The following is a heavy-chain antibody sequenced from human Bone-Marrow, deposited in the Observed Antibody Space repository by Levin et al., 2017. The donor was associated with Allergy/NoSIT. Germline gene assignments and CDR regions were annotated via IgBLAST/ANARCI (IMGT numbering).Heavy chain of an antibody. Sequence: PGGSLRLSCTVSGASIRTNSYYWGWIRQPPGKGLEWIGSVSYSGSAYYNPSLMSRVTLSVDTSKNQFSLKLSSVTAADTAVYYCARHGLRYTTVYYWFDPWGQGTLVTVSS. CDR1: GASIRTNSYY. D-gene: IGHD3-16*02. J-gene: IGHJ5*02. V-gene: IGHV4-39*01. CDR2: VSYSGSA. CDR3: ARHGLRYTTVYYWFDP.